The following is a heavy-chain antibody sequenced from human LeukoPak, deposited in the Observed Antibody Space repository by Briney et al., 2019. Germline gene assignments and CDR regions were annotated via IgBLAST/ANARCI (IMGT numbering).Heavy chain of an antibody. CDR3: TTDGTRFLEWSKTDY. V-gene: IGHV3-64D*06. CDR1: GFSFRTLA. D-gene: IGHD3-3*01. Sequence: GGSLKRSCSASGFSFRTLAMHWVRQAPGKGLEYLAVIGGDDVTAYFADSVKGRFTVSRDISTNTLYLQMTNVRPEDTAVYYCTTDGTRFLEWSKTDYWGQGTLVTVSS. J-gene: IGHJ4*02. CDR2: IGGDDVTA.